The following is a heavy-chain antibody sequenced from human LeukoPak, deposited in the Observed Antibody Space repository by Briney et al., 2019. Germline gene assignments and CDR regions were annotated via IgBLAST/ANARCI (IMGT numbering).Heavy chain of an antibody. CDR1: GYTFTSYG. J-gene: IGHJ5*02. CDR2: MNPNSGNT. V-gene: IGHV1-8*03. CDR3: ARPLSAARGYWFDP. D-gene: IGHD6-6*01. Sequence: ASVKVSCKASGYTFTSYGISWVRQATGQGLEWMGWMNPNSGNTGYAQKFQGRVTITRNTSISTAYMELSSLRSEDTAVYYCARPLSAARGYWFDPWGQGTLVTVSS.